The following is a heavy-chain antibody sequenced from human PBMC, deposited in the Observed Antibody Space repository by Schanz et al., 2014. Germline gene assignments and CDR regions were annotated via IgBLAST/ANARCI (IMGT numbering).Heavy chain of an antibody. Sequence: QVQLVESGGGVVQPGRSLRLSCAASGFTFSNHGMHWVRQSPGKGLEWVALIWYDGSNEYYADSVKGRFTISRDNSMNTVYLQMNSLRSDDAAVYYCARAQGVIRLYYGVDVWGQGTTVTVSS. V-gene: IGHV3-33*01. J-gene: IGHJ6*02. CDR2: IWYDGSNE. CDR1: GFTFSNHG. CDR3: ARAQGVIRLYYGVDV. D-gene: IGHD3-10*01.